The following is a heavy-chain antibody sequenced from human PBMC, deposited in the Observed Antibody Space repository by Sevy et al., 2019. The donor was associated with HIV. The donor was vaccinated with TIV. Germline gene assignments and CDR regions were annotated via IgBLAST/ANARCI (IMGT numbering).Heavy chain of an antibody. J-gene: IGHJ4*02. V-gene: IGHV3-7*01. CDR1: GFTFSSYW. CDR2: IKQDGSEM. D-gene: IGHD6-19*01. CDR3: ARGDSSGWYAGPWYFDY. Sequence: GGSLRLSCAASGFTFSSYWMTWVRQAPGKGLEWVANIKQDGSEMYYVASVKGRFTISRDNAKNSLFLQMNSLRAEDTAVYYCARGDSSGWYAGPWYFDYWGQGTLVTVSS.